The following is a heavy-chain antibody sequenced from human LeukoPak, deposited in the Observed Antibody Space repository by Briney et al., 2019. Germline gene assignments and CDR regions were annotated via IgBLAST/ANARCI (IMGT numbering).Heavy chain of an antibody. CDR1: GFTFTSYA. D-gene: IGHD6-13*01. J-gene: IGHJ6*02. V-gene: IGHV3-23*01. CDR2: ISNSGSST. Sequence: GGSLRLSCAASGFTFTSYAMNCVRQAPGKGLEWVSAISNSGSSTYYADSVKGRFTISRDNSKNTLYLQMNSLRAEDTAVYYYAKGVSSSWPAPVWGQGTTVTVSS. CDR3: AKGVSSSWPAPV.